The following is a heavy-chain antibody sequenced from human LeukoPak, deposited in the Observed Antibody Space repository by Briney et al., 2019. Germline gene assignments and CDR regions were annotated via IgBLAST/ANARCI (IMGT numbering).Heavy chain of an antibody. CDR2: IYSGGST. CDR1: GFTVSSNY. Sequence: GGSLRLSCAASGFTVSSNYMSWVRQAPGKGLEWVSVIYSGGSTYYADSVKGRFTISRDNSKNTLYLQMNSLRAKDTAVYYCARDLAVAGTIGYWGQGTLVTVSS. J-gene: IGHJ4*02. V-gene: IGHV3-53*01. CDR3: ARDLAVAGTIGY. D-gene: IGHD6-19*01.